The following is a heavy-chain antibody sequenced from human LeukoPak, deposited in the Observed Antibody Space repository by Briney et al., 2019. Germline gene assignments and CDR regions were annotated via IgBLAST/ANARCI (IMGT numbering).Heavy chain of an antibody. CDR1: GFTFSNYW. V-gene: IGHV3-7*01. CDR3: ARADWGSVDY. D-gene: IGHD7-27*01. J-gene: IGHJ4*02. CDR2: INQDGSEK. Sequence: GGSLRLSCAASGFTFSNYWMSWVRQAPGKGLEWVANINQDGSEKYSVDSVKGRFTIPRDNAKNSLYLQMNSLRAEDTAVYYCARADWGSVDYWGQGTLVTVSS.